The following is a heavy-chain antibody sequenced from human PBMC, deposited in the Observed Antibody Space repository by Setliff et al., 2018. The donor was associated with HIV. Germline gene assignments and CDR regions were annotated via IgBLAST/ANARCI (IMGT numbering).Heavy chain of an antibody. CDR1: GFTFSPYW. Sequence: GSLRLSCAASGFTFSPYWMHWVRQAPGKGLVWVSRINSDGTSTTYEDSVKGRFTISRDNAKNTLYLQMNSLRAEDTAVYYCARDLSYDYDRSSDTFDYWGQGTLVTVSS. D-gene: IGHD3-22*01. J-gene: IGHJ4*02. V-gene: IGHV3-74*03. CDR2: INSDGTST. CDR3: ARDLSYDYDRSSDTFDY.